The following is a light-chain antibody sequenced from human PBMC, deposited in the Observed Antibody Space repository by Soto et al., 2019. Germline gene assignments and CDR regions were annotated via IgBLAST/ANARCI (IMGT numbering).Light chain of an antibody. V-gene: IGKV3D-15*01. Sequence: EIVMTQSPATLSVSPGERATLSCRASQSVKANLAWYQQKPGQAPRLLIFTASTRATGIPARFSGRGSGTDFTLTISSLQSEDFAVYYCQQYNNWPLTFGGGTKVEIK. CDR1: QSVKAN. CDR3: QQYNNWPLT. CDR2: TAS. J-gene: IGKJ4*01.